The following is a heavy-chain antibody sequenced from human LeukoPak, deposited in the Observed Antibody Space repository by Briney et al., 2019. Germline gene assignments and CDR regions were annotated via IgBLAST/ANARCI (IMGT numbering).Heavy chain of an antibody. CDR1: GYSISSGYY. V-gene: IGHV4-38-2*02. CDR2: IYHSGST. J-gene: IGHJ4*02. Sequence: SETLSLTCTVSGYSISSGYYWGWIRRPPGKGREWIGRIYHSGSTYYNPSLKSRVTISGDKSKNHLSLKLSSVTAGDTAVYYCARYDSSRYYWIVDYWGQGTLVTVSS. D-gene: IGHD3-22*01. CDR3: ARYDSSRYYWIVDY.